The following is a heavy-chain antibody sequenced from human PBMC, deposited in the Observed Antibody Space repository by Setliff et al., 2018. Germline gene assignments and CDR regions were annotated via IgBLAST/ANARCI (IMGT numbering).Heavy chain of an antibody. CDR3: ARIMGIVGDNWFDP. J-gene: IGHJ5*02. CDR2: INPNSGGT. CDR1: GGTFSSYA. D-gene: IGHD1-26*01. V-gene: IGHV1-2*02. Sequence: ASVKVSCKASGGTFSSYAISWVRQAPGQGLEWMGWINPNSGGTNYAQKFQGRVTMTRDTSISTAYMELSRLRSDDTAVYYCARIMGIVGDNWFDPWGQGTLVTVSS.